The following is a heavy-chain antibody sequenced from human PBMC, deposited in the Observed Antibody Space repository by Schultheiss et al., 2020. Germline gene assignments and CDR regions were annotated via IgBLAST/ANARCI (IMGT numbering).Heavy chain of an antibody. Sequence: GGSLRLSCAASGFTFSSYSMNWVRQAPGKGLEWVSAISGSGGSTYYADSVKGRFTISRDNSKNTLYLQMNSLRAEDTAVYYCASSESKIAATADFDYWGQGTLVTVSS. CDR3: ASSESKIAATADFDY. CDR2: ISGSGGST. V-gene: IGHV3-23*01. CDR1: GFTFSSYS. J-gene: IGHJ4*02. D-gene: IGHD2-15*01.